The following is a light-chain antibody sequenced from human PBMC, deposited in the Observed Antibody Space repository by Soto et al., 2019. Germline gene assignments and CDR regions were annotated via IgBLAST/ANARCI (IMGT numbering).Light chain of an antibody. Sequence: DIPMTQSPSSLSAFVGDRVTVTCRASQSISIYLNWYQHRPGKAPKLLIYAASNLQSGVPSRFSGSGSGTDFTLTISSLQPEDFATYSCQQSYTSVGGGTFGQGTKVETK. V-gene: IGKV1-39*01. CDR1: QSISIY. CDR3: QQSYTSVGGGT. J-gene: IGKJ1*01. CDR2: AAS.